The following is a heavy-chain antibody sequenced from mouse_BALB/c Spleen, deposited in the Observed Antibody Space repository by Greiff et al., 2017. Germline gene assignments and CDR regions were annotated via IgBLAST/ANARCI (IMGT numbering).Heavy chain of an antibody. V-gene: IGHV10-1*02. Sequence: DVQLVESGGGLVQPKGSLKLSCAASGFTFNTYAMNWVRQAPGKGLEWVARIRSKSNNYATYYADSVKDRFTISRDDSQSMLYLQMNNLKTEDTAMYYCVRRRYDDAMDYWGQGTSVTVSS. CDR1: GFTFNTYA. CDR2: IRSKSNNYAT. CDR3: VRRRYDDAMDY. D-gene: IGHD2-14*01. J-gene: IGHJ4*01.